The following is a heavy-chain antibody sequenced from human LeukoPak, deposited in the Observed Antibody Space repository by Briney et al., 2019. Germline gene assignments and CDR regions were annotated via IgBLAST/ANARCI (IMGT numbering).Heavy chain of an antibody. CDR1: GFTFSSYW. Sequence: GGSLRLSCAASGFTFSSYWMHWVRQAPGKGLVWVSRINSDGSSTFYADSVKGRFTTSRDDAENTVYLQMNSLRADDTAVYYCARIPGGSGSQYDYWGQGTLVIVSS. CDR2: INSDGSST. V-gene: IGHV3-74*01. J-gene: IGHJ4*02. CDR3: ARIPGGSGSQYDY. D-gene: IGHD3-10*01.